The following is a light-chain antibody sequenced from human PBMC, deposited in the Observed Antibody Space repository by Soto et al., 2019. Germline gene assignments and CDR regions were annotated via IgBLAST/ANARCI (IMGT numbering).Light chain of an antibody. Sequence: EVVMTQSPATLSVSPGEGATLSCRASQSVGSLVAWYQQKPGQAPRLLIYGASSRATGIPDRFSGSGSGTDFTLTISRLEPEDFAVYYCQQYGSSLITFGQGTRLEIK. CDR2: GAS. J-gene: IGKJ5*01. CDR1: QSVGSL. V-gene: IGKV3-20*01. CDR3: QQYGSSLIT.